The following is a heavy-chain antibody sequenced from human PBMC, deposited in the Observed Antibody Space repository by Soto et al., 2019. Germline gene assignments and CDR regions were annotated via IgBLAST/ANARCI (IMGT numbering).Heavy chain of an antibody. J-gene: IGHJ5*02. CDR3: ARDDNYADNGLDP. Sequence: QVQLVESGGGVVRPGRSLRLSCEATGFSFNTHGMHWVRQAPGKGLEWVAVIVNDGSEQAYSDSVKGRFTISRDNSKNTLYLKMNNLRAEDTPVNYCARDDNYADNGLDPGGQESWSPSPQ. CDR2: IVNDGSEQ. V-gene: IGHV3-33*01. D-gene: IGHD4-17*01. CDR1: GFSFNTHG.